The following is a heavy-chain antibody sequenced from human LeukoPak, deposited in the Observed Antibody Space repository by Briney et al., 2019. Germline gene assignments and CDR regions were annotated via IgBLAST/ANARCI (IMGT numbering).Heavy chain of an antibody. D-gene: IGHD5-24*01. CDR1: GGSVSRSSYY. CDR2: ISYNGST. Sequence: SETPSLTCSVSGGSVSRSSYYWGWIRQPPGKGLEWIGSISYNGSTDYNPSLKSRVTMSVDPSKNQFSLKLTSVTAADTALYYCARGEMATIEDAFDIWGQGTMVTVSS. CDR3: ARGEMATIEDAFDI. J-gene: IGHJ3*02. V-gene: IGHV4-39*07.